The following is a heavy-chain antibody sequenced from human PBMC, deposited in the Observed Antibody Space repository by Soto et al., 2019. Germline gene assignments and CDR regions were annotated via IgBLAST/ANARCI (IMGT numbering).Heavy chain of an antibody. CDR1: GDSVSTNSAT. J-gene: IGHJ4*02. CDR3: ARGSYTSTWY. CDR2: TYYRSKWYN. V-gene: IGHV6-1*01. Sequence: PSQTLSLTCAISGDSVSTNSATWDWIRQSPSRGLEWLGRTYYRSKWYNDYAVSVKGRITINPDTSKNQFSLQLNSVTPEDTAVYYCARGSYTSTWYWGQGTLVTVSS. D-gene: IGHD6-13*01.